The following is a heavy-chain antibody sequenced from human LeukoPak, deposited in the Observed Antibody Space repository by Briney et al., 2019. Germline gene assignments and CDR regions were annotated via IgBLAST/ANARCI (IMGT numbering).Heavy chain of an antibody. V-gene: IGHV3-21*01. D-gene: IGHD1-26*01. CDR2: ISGYSTYI. J-gene: IGHJ4*02. CDR1: GFTFNAFS. Sequence: GGSLRFSGEASGFTFNAFSIPGFRQAPGKGLEWVSSISGYSTYIYYADSVKGRFTISREDAKNYFFLQMNSLRAGDTAVYFCAALGDSIYWGQGTLVTVSS. CDR3: AALGDSIY.